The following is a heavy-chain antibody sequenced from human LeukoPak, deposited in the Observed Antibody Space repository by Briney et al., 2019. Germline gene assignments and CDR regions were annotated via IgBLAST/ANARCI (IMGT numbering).Heavy chain of an antibody. V-gene: IGHV1-18*01. CDR1: GYSFTSYG. Sequence: ASVKVSCNASGYSFTSYGITWVRQAPGQGLEWMGWISAYYGHTNYAQKLQGRVTMTTDTSTSTAYMELRSLRSDDTAVYYCARDFYHGHCAGLSCFLLDYWGQGALVIVSS. D-gene: IGHD2-8*02. CDR2: ISAYYGHT. CDR3: ARDFYHGHCAGLSCFLLDY. J-gene: IGHJ4*02.